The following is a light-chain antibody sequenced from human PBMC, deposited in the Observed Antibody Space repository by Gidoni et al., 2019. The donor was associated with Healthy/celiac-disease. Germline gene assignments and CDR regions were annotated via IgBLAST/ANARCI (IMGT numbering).Light chain of an antibody. CDR3: QQSYSTPWT. CDR2: AAS. CDR1: QSISSH. V-gene: IGKV1-39*01. Sequence: DIQMTQSPSSLSASVGDRVTITCRASQSISSHLNWYQQKPGKAPELLIYAASSLQSGVPSRFSGSGSGTDFTLTISSLQPEDFATYYCQQSYSTPWTFGQETKVEIK. J-gene: IGKJ1*01.